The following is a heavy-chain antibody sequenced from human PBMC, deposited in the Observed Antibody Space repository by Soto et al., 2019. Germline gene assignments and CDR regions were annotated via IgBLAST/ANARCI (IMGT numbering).Heavy chain of an antibody. CDR1: GGTFSSYA. D-gene: IGHD3-3*01. CDR2: IIPICGTA. V-gene: IGHV1-69*12. J-gene: IGHJ6*02. Sequence: QVQLVQSGAEVKKPGSSVKVSCKASGGTFSSYAISWVRQAPGQGLEWMGGIIPICGTANYAQKFQGRVTXXADESTSTAYXXLXSXXSEDTAVYYCARDLGGYDFWSGYYATAYYYYGMDVWGQGTTVTVSS. CDR3: ARDLGGYDFWSGYYATAYYYYGMDV.